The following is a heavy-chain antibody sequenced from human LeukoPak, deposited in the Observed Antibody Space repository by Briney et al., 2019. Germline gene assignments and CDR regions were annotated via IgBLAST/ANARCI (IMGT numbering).Heavy chain of an antibody. J-gene: IGHJ4*02. CDR3: ARDTDDEGFDY. V-gene: IGHV1-18*01. Sequence: ASVKVSCKASGYTFTSYGISWVRQAPGQGLEWMGRISAYNGNTNYAQKLQGRVSMTTDKSTSTAYMELRSLRSDDTAVYYCARDTDDEGFDYWGQGTLVTVSS. CDR2: ISAYNGNT. CDR1: GYTFTSYG. D-gene: IGHD1-1*01.